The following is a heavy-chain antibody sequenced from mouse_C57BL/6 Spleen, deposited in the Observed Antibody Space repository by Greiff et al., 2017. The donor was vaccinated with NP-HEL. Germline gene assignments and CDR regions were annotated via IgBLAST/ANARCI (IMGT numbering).Heavy chain of an antibody. CDR2: IYPGDGDT. CDR3: ARGPLREGFDY. Sequence: VQLQQSGPELVKPGASVKISCKASGYAFSSSWMNWVKQRPGKGLEWIGRIYPGDGDTNYNGKFKGKATLTADKSSSTAYMQLSSLTSEDSAVYCWARGPLREGFDYWGQGTTLTVSS. J-gene: IGHJ2*01. CDR1: GYAFSSSW. V-gene: IGHV1-82*01.